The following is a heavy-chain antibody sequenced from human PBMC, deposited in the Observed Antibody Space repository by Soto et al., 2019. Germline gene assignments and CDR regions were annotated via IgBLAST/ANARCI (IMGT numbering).Heavy chain of an antibody. Sequence: SETLSLTCTVSGGSISSGDYYWSWIRQPPGKGLEWIGYIYYSGSTYYNPSLKSRVTISVDTSKNQFSLKLSSVTAADTAVYYCARDRKNVFWSGPKDYYYYYGMDVWGQGTTVTVSS. CDR2: IYYSGST. CDR3: ARDRKNVFWSGPKDYYYYYGMDV. CDR1: GGSISSGDYY. J-gene: IGHJ6*02. V-gene: IGHV4-30-4*01. D-gene: IGHD3-3*01.